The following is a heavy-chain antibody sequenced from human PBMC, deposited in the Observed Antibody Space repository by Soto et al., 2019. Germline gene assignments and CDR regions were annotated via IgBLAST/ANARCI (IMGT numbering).Heavy chain of an antibody. CDR2: SPYNGRA. Sequence: QVQLRESGPGVVKPSQTLSLTCDVSGDSMSSGHYCWAWIRKPPGRCLEWLGRSPYNGRAYYNPSLKRRLTIWTTASKSQSSLRMSSVNAADTALYYCAMAPARMMLALRYYFGLNVWGPRTKVSV. CDR3: AMAPARMMLALRYYFGLNV. V-gene: IGHV4-31*11. D-gene: IGHD3-16*01. J-gene: IGHJ6*02. CDR1: GDSMSSGHYC.